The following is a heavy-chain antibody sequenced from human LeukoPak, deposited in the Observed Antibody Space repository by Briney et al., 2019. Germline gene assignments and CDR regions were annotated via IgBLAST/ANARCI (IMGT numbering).Heavy chain of an antibody. Sequence: GGSLRLSCAASGFTFSSYSMNWDRQAPGKGLEWVSYISSSSSTIYYADSVKGRFTISRDNAKNSLYLQMNSLRAEDTAVYYCAVTSATYYYMDVWGKGTTVTVSS. CDR1: GFTFSSYS. D-gene: IGHD4-11*01. CDR3: AVTSATYYYMDV. J-gene: IGHJ6*03. CDR2: ISSSSSTI. V-gene: IGHV3-48*01.